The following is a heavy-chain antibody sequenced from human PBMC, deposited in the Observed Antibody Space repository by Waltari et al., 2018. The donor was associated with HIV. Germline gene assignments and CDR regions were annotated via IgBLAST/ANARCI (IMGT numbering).Heavy chain of an antibody. V-gene: IGHV3-23*01. J-gene: IGHJ6*02. CDR1: GFTFSSYA. CDR2: IMGSGGSK. CDR3: AKDSPRGYMVRGLDGMDV. D-gene: IGHD3-10*01. Sequence: EVQLLESGGGLVQPGGSLRLSCAASGFTFSSYAMSWVRQAPGKGLEWVSAIMGSGGSKYYADSVKGRFTISRDNSKNTLYLQMNSLRAEDTAVYYCAKDSPRGYMVRGLDGMDVWGQGTTVTVSS.